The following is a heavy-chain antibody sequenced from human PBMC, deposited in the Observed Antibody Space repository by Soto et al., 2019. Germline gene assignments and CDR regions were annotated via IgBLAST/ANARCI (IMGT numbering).Heavy chain of an antibody. Sequence: SETLSLTCTVSGGSIRGYYWSWFRQPPGKGLEWIGYIYYSGSINYNPSLKSRITISVDTSKNQLSLKLTSVSAADTAVYYCARQPPDTAAFDIWGQGTMVTVS. CDR1: GGSIRGYY. V-gene: IGHV4-59*08. CDR3: ARQPPDTAAFDI. D-gene: IGHD5-18*01. CDR2: IYYSGSI. J-gene: IGHJ3*02.